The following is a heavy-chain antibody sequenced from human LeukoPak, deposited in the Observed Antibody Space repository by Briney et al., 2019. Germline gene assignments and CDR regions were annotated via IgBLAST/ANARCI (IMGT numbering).Heavy chain of an antibody. CDR2: IRSSGDGT. D-gene: IGHD2-15*01. Sequence: GGSLRLSCAASGFTFSTYAMSWVRQAPGKGLEWVSAIRSSGDGTYYADSVKGRFTISRDNSKNTLYLQMNSLRADDTAVYYCAKGGCCGGSCYSRAFEIWGQGTMVTVFS. J-gene: IGHJ3*02. CDR3: AKGGCCGGSCYSRAFEI. V-gene: IGHV3-23*01. CDR1: GFTFSTYA.